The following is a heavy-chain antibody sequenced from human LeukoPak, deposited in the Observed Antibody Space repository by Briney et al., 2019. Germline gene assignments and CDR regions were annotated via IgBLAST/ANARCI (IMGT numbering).Heavy chain of an antibody. J-gene: IGHJ4*02. Sequence: GRSLRLSCAASGFTFSSYGMHWVRQAPGKGLGWVAVIWYDGSNKYYAASVKGRFTISRDNSKNTLYLQMNSLRAEDTAVYYCARDIYDYVWGSYRYVDYWGQGTLVTVSS. V-gene: IGHV3-33*01. CDR2: IWYDGSNK. CDR1: GFTFSSYG. CDR3: ARDIYDYVWGSYRYVDY. D-gene: IGHD3-16*02.